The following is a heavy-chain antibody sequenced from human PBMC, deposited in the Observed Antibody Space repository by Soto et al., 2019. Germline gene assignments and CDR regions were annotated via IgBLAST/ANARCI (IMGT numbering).Heavy chain of an antibody. J-gene: IGHJ6*02. Sequence: PGESLKISCKGSGYSFTSYWIGWVRQMPGKGLEWMGIIYPGDSDTRYSPSFQGQVTISADKSISTAYLQWSSLKASDTAMYYCARQALIPPATPRYGMYVWGQGTTVTVSS. CDR1: GYSFTSYW. V-gene: IGHV5-51*01. D-gene: IGHD2-15*01. CDR3: ARQALIPPATPRYGMYV. CDR2: IYPGDSDT.